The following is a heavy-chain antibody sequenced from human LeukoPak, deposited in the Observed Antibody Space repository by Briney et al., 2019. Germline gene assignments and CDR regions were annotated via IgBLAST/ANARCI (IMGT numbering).Heavy chain of an antibody. Sequence: GGSLRLSCAASGFTFSSYSMNWVGQAPGKGLEWVSSISSSSSYIYYADSVKGRFTISRDNAKNSLYLQMNSLRAEDTAVYYCARGPSLWFGELFAPFDYWGQGTLVTVSS. CDR2: ISSSSSYI. J-gene: IGHJ4*02. CDR1: GFTFSSYS. V-gene: IGHV3-21*04. D-gene: IGHD3-10*01. CDR3: ARGPSLWFGELFAPFDY.